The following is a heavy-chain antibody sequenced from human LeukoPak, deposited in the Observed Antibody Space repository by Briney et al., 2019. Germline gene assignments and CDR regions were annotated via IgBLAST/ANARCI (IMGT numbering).Heavy chain of an antibody. Sequence: SETLSLTCTVSGGSIRSYYWSWIRQPPGKGLEWIGYIYYSGSTNYNPSLKSRVTISVDTSKNQFSLKLSSVTAADTAVYYCARRQNYAFDIWGQGTMVTVSS. J-gene: IGHJ3*02. CDR3: ARRQNYAFDI. CDR1: GGSIRSYY. CDR2: IYYSGST. V-gene: IGHV4-59*08.